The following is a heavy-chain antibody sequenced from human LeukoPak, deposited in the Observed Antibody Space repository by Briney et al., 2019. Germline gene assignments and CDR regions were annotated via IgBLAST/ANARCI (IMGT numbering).Heavy chain of an antibody. CDR2: IIPIFGTA. CDR1: GGTFSSYA. Sequence: GASVKVSCKASGGTFSSYAISWVRQAPGQGLEWMGGIIPIFGTANYAQKFQGRVTITADESTSTAYMELSSLRSEDTAVYYCARERKLVAGTNVAFDIWGQGTMVTVSS. CDR3: ARERKLVAGTNVAFDI. V-gene: IGHV1-69*13. J-gene: IGHJ3*02. D-gene: IGHD6-19*01.